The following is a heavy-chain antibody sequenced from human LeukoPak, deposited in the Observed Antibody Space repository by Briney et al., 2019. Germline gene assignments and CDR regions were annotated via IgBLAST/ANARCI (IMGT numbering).Heavy chain of an antibody. CDR2: INSDGTDT. CDR1: GFTFNNYW. D-gene: IGHD3-22*01. V-gene: IGHV3-74*03. Sequence: HPGGSLRLSCAASGFTFNNYWMHWVRQAPGKGLVWVSRINSDGTDTTYADSVKGRFTISRDNAQNTVYLQMNSLRTEDTAVYYCARASGTDGSGYVQVDYWGQGTLVTLSS. J-gene: IGHJ4*02. CDR3: ARASGTDGSGYVQVDY.